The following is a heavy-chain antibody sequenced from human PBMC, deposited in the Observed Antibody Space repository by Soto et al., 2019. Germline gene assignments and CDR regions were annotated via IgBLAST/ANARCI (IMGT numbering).Heavy chain of an antibody. J-gene: IGHJ4*02. V-gene: IGHV1-2*02. Sequence: QVQLVQSGAEVKKPGASVKVSCKASGYTFTDYYVHWVRQDPGQGLEWLGWINPSGGGTNTAQKFQDRVTMTRDSSISTAYMELSSLRSDDTAVYYCARSQWQLQPATDYWGQGTLVSVSS. CDR2: INPSGGGT. CDR1: GYTFTDYY. D-gene: IGHD6-19*01. CDR3: ARSQWQLQPATDY.